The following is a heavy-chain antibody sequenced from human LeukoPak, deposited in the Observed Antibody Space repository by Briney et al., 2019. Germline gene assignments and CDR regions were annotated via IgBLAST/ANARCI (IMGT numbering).Heavy chain of an antibody. CDR3: ARSYSSGWYRDYYYYMDV. Sequence: GGSLRLSCAASGFTFSSYGMHWVRQAPGKGLEWVAVISYDGSNKYYADSVKGRFTISRDNSKNTLYLQMNSLRAEDTAVYYCARSYSSGWYRDYYYYMDVWGKGTTVTVSS. D-gene: IGHD6-19*01. J-gene: IGHJ6*03. V-gene: IGHV3-30*03. CDR1: GFTFSSYG. CDR2: ISYDGSNK.